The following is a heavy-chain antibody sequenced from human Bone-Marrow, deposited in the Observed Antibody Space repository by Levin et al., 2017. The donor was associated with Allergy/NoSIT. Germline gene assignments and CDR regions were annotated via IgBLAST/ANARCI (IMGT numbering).Heavy chain of an antibody. D-gene: IGHD4-17*01. CDR2: IRSKAYGGTT. J-gene: IGHJ4*02. CDR1: GFTFSDYG. V-gene: IGHV3-49*04. CDR3: SRDPDDYGDG. Sequence: QPGGSLRLSCTTSGFTFSDYGMTWVRQAPGRGLEWVGFIRSKAYGGTTEYAASVRGRFTISRDDSKSIAYLQMNSLKTEDTAVYYCSRDPDDYGDGWGQGTLVTVSS.